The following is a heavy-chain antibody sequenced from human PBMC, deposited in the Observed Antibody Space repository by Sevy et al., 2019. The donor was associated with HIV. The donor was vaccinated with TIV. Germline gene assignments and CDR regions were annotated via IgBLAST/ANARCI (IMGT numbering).Heavy chain of an antibody. Sequence: GGSLRLSCAASGFTISSYAMHWVRQAPGKGLEWVAVISYDGSNKYYADSVKGRFTISRDNSKNTLYLQMNSLRAEDTAVYYCARALSGAGATTIDYWGQGTLVTVSS. D-gene: IGHD1-26*01. V-gene: IGHV3-30*04. CDR2: ISYDGSNK. J-gene: IGHJ4*02. CDR3: ARALSGAGATTIDY. CDR1: GFTISSYA.